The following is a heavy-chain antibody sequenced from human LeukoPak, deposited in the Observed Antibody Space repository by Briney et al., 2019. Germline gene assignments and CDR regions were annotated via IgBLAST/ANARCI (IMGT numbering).Heavy chain of an antibody. CDR1: GGSISSSSYY. V-gene: IGHV4-39*01. J-gene: IGHJ6*03. Sequence: SETLSLTCTVSGGSISSSSYYWGWIRQPPGKGLEWIGSIYYSGSTYYNPSLKSRVTISVDTSKNQFSLKLSSVTAADTAGYYGARHRQGRPPYGGNSGYYYYMDVWGKGTTVPSP. D-gene: IGHD4-23*01. CDR2: IYYSGST. CDR3: ARHRQGRPPYGGNSGYYYYMDV.